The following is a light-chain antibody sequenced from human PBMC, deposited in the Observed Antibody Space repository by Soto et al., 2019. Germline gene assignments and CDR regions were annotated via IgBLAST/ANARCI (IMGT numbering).Light chain of an antibody. CDR3: QQFNDYPLT. CDR2: GAS. J-gene: IGKJ5*01. CDR1: QAISSY. Sequence: DIQMPQSPSTLPATVGDRVTITCRASQAISSYLAWYQQKPGKPPKLLIYGASTLQSDVPSRFSGSGSGTEFTLTVSSLQAEDSATYYCQQFNDYPLTFGGGTRLEIK. V-gene: IGKV1-9*01.